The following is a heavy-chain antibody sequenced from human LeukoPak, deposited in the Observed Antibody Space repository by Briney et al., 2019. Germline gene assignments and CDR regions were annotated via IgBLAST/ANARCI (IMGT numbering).Heavy chain of an antibody. Sequence: PSQTLSLTCAVSGGSISSGGYSWGWIRQPPGKGLEWIGYIYHSGSTYYNPSLKSRATISVDRSKNQFSLKLSSVTAADTAVYYCARVIQGYYGSGSYYNSTPYYYYYYGMDVWGKGTTVTVSS. V-gene: IGHV4-30-2*01. CDR3: ARVIQGYYGSGSYYNSTPYYYYYYGMDV. D-gene: IGHD3-10*01. J-gene: IGHJ6*04. CDR2: IYHSGST. CDR1: GGSISSGGYS.